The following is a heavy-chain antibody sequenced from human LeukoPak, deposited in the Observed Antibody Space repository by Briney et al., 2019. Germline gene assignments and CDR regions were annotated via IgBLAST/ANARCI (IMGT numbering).Heavy chain of an antibody. V-gene: IGHV3-72*01. D-gene: IGHD3-9*01. CDR1: GFTFSDHY. CDR2: TRNKANSYTT. CDR3: AREPGTYDILTGGFDY. Sequence: GGSLRLSCAASGFTFSDHYMDWVRQAPGKGLEWVGRTRNKANSYTTEYAASVKGRFTISRDDSKNSLYLQMNGLKTEDTAVYYCAREPGTYDILTGGFDYWGQGTLVTVSS. J-gene: IGHJ4*02.